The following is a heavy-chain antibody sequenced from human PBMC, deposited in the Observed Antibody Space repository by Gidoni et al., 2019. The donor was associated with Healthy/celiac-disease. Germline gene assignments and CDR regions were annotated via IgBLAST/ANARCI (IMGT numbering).Heavy chain of an antibody. V-gene: IGHV4-31*03. Sequence: QVQLQESGPGLVKPSQTLSLTCTVSGGSISSGGYYWSWIRQHPGKGLEWIGYIYYSGSTYYNPSLKSRVTISVDTSKNQFSLKLSSVTAADTAVYYCARDSKLQGYGDYVWDYWGQGTLVTVSS. D-gene: IGHD4-17*01. CDR3: ARDSKLQGYGDYVWDY. CDR2: IYYSGST. J-gene: IGHJ4*02. CDR1: GGSISSGGYY.